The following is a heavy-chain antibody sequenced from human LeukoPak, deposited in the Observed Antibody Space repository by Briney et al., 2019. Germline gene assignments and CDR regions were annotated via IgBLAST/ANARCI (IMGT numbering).Heavy chain of an antibody. Sequence: GGSLRLSCAPSGFTFSDYSMNWVRQAPGKGLEWVASISTVSTYTFYADSVKGRFTISRDNVRNSLYLQMSSLGAEDTAVYYCARDGSGFYLYNYMDVGGKGTTVTVSS. CDR3: ARDGSGFYLYNYMDV. CDR2: ISTVSTYT. D-gene: IGHD6-25*01. J-gene: IGHJ6*03. CDR1: GFTFSDYS. V-gene: IGHV3-21*01.